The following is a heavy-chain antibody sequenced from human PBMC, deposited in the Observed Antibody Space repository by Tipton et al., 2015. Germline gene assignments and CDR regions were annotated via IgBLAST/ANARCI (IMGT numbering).Heavy chain of an antibody. Sequence: QVQLVQSGAEVKKPGASVKVSCKASGYTFTSYHMHWMRQAPGQGLECMGIINPTGGSTRYAQKFQGRVTMTRDTSTSTVYMELSSLRSEDTAVYYCTRGGDSLVRGVIIVDDMDVWGQGTTVTVSS. CDR3: TRGGDSLVRGVIIVDDMDV. V-gene: IGHV1-46*01. CDR2: INPTGGST. J-gene: IGHJ6*02. D-gene: IGHD3-10*01. CDR1: GYTFTSYH.